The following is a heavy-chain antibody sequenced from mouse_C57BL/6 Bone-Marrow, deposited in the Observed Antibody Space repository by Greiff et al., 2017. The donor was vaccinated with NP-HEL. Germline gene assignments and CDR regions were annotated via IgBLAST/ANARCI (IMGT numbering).Heavy chain of an antibody. V-gene: IGHV6-3*01. CDR2: IRLKSDNYAT. D-gene: IGHD2-5*01. Sequence: DVKLQESGGGLVQPGGSMKLSCVASGFTFSNYWMNWVRQSPEKGLEWVAQIRLKSDNYATHYAESVKGRFTISRDDSKSSVYLQMNNLRAEDTGIYYCTEGDYSNSWFAYWGQGTLVTVSA. CDR3: TEGDYSNSWFAY. CDR1: GFTFSNYW. J-gene: IGHJ3*01.